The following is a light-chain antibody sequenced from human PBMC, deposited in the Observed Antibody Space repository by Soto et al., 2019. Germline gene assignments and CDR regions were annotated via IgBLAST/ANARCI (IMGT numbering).Light chain of an antibody. CDR1: RDDVGSYNS. J-gene: IGLJ2*01. CDR2: DVS. V-gene: IGLV2-11*01. Sequence: QSALTQPRSVSGSPGQSVTISCTGPRDDVGSYNSVSWYQQYPGKAPKLMIYDVSKRPSGVPDRFSGSKSGKTASLTISGLQAEDEAEYYCCSFADSSTLLFGGGTKLTVL. CDR3: CSFADSSTLL.